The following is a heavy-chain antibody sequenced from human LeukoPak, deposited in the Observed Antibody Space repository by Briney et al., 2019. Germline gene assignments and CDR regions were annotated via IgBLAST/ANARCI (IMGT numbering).Heavy chain of an antibody. V-gene: IGHV3-64D*06. CDR3: VKDSSSGSYFDY. J-gene: IGHJ4*02. Sequence: GGSLRLSCSASGFTFSRYAMHWVRQAPGKGLEYVSAISSNGGSTYYADSVKGRFTVSRDNSRNTLHLQMSSLRVEDTAVYYCVKDSSSGSYFDYWGQGTLVTVSS. D-gene: IGHD3-10*01. CDR1: GFTFSRYA. CDR2: ISSNGGST.